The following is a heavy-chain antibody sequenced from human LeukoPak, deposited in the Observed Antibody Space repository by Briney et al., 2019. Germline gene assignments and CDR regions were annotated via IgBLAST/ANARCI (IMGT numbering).Heavy chain of an antibody. V-gene: IGHV3-30-3*01. CDR1: GFTFSSYA. D-gene: IGHD1-1*01. J-gene: IGHJ4*02. CDR3: ACELADY. Sequence: PGGSLRLSCAASGFTFSSYAMHWVRQAPGKGLEWVAVISYDGSNKYYADSVKGRFTISRDNSKNTLYLQMNSLRAEDTAVYYCACELADYWGQGTLVTVSS. CDR2: ISYDGSNK.